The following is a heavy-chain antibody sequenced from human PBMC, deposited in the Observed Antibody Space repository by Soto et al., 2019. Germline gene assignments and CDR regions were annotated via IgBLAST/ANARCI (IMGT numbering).Heavy chain of an antibody. CDR1: GYTFNRYY. V-gene: IGHV1-46*02. CDR3: TRGSFLEWSCMDV. Sequence: QVQLVQSGAEVQKPGASVKVSCKASGYTFNRYYMHWVRQAPGQGLEWMGMINPSGSITSYTQQFQGRLTMTRDTSTSPVYMELSSLRSEDTAVYYCTRGSFLEWSCMDVWGQGTTVTVSS. J-gene: IGHJ6*02. CDR2: INPSGSIT. D-gene: IGHD3-3*01.